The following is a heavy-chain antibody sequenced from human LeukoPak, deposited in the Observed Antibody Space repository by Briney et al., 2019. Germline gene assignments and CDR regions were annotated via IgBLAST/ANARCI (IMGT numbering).Heavy chain of an antibody. CDR1: GGTFSSYA. D-gene: IGHD2-21*01. CDR2: IIPIFGTA. CDR3: ARDGLAYCGGDCYFDY. Sequence: SVKVSCKASGGTFSSYAISWVRQAPGQGLEWMGGIIPIFGTANYAQEFQGRVTITTDESTSTAYMELSSLRSEDTAVYYCARDGLAYCGGDCYFDYWGQGTLVTVSS. V-gene: IGHV1-69*05. J-gene: IGHJ4*02.